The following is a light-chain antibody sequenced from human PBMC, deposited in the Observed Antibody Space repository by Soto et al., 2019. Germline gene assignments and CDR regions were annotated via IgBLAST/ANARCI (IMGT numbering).Light chain of an antibody. CDR3: QQYDSYSWT. CDR1: QSISTF. J-gene: IGKJ1*01. V-gene: IGKV1-5*01. CDR2: DAS. Sequence: DIQMTQSPSTLSASAGDTVTITCRASQSISTFLAWYQQKPGKAPKLLIFDASSLKSGVPSRFSGSGSGTEFTLTISSLQPDDFATSYCQQYDSYSWTFGQGTKVDIK.